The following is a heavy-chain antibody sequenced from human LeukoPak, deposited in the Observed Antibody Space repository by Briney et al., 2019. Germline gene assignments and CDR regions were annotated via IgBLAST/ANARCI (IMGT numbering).Heavy chain of an antibody. Sequence: GGSLRLSCAASGFTFSSYWMSWVRQAPGKGLEWVANIKQDGSEKYYVDSVKGRFTISRDNAKNSLYLQMNSLRAEDTAVYYCARRGDQDRSYYYYGMDVWGQGTTVTVSS. CDR1: GFTFSSYW. J-gene: IGHJ6*02. V-gene: IGHV3-7*01. D-gene: IGHD3-16*01. CDR3: ARRGDQDRSYYYYGMDV. CDR2: IKQDGSEK.